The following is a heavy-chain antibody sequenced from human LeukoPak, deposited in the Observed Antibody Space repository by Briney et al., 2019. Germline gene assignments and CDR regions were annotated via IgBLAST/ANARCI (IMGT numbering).Heavy chain of an antibody. CDR3: ARGQRSVGATTNFDY. J-gene: IGHJ4*02. CDR1: GGSFSGYY. CDR2: INHSGST. Sequence: SETLSLTCAVYGGSFSGYYWSWIRQPPGKGLEWIGEINHSGSTNYNPSLKSRVTISVDTSKNQFSLKLSSVTAADTAVYYCARGQRSVGATTNFDYWGQGTLVTVSS. D-gene: IGHD1-26*01. V-gene: IGHV4-34*01.